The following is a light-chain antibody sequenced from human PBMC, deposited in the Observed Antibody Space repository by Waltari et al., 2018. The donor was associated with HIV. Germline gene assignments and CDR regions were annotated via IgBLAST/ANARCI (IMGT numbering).Light chain of an antibody. Sequence: QSVLTQPPSVSGAPGQRVTISCTGSSPNIGAGYDVHWYQQLPGTAPKLLIYGSTNRPSGVPDRFSGSKSGTSASLAITGLQAEDEADYYCQSYDSSLSGFFYVFGSGTKVTVL. CDR2: GST. CDR3: QSYDSSLSGFFYV. V-gene: IGLV1-40*01. CDR1: SPNIGAGYD. J-gene: IGLJ1*01.